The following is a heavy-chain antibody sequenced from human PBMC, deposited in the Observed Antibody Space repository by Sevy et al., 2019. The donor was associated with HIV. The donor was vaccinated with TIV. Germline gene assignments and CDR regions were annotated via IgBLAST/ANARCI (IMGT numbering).Heavy chain of an antibody. Sequence: GGSLRLSCAASGFTFSSYAMSWVRQAPGKGPEWVSAISGSGGSTYYADSVKGRFTISRDNSKNTLYLQMNSLRAEDTAVYYCAMARRGYFGYFDYWGQGTLVTVSS. D-gene: IGHD5-18*01. CDR3: AMARRGYFGYFDY. V-gene: IGHV3-23*01. CDR1: GFTFSSYA. CDR2: ISGSGGST. J-gene: IGHJ4*02.